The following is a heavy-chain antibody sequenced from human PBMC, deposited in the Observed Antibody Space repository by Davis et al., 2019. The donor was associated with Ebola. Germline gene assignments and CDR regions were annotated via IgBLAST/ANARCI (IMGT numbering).Heavy chain of an antibody. D-gene: IGHD1-7*01. J-gene: IGHJ4*02. CDR1: GYSFTSYW. CDR3: ARQRAYNWNYSGLIDY. Sequence: GESLKISCKGSGYSFTSYWISWVRKMPGKGLEWMGRIDPSDSYTNYSPSFQGHVTIPADKSISTAYLQWSSLKASDTAMYYCARQRAYNWNYSGLIDYWGQGTLVTVSS. CDR2: IDPSDSYT. V-gene: IGHV5-10-1*01.